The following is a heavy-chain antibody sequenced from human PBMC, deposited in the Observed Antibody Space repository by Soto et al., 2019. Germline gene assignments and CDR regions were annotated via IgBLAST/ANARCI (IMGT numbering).Heavy chain of an antibody. J-gene: IGHJ4*02. Sequence: GGSLRLSCAASGFTFSSYAMHWVRQAPGKGLEWVAVISYDGSNKYYADSVKGRFTISRDNSKNTLYLQMNSLRAEDTAVYYCARDFYGGKINPPDYWGQGTLVTVSS. CDR2: ISYDGSNK. CDR1: GFTFSSYA. CDR3: ARDFYGGKINPPDY. V-gene: IGHV3-30-3*01. D-gene: IGHD4-17*01.